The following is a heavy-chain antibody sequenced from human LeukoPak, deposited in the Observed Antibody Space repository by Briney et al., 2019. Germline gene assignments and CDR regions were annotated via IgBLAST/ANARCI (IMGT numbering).Heavy chain of an antibody. D-gene: IGHD3-10*01. Sequence: GGSLRLSCAASGFTFSSYSMNWVRQAPGKGLEWVGRSRDKGNSYTTAYAASVRGRFTISRDDSKNSVYLQMNNLKIEDTAVYYCTRLGEAPRDFDYWGQGTLVTVSS. V-gene: IGHV3-72*01. J-gene: IGHJ4*02. CDR3: TRLGEAPRDFDY. CDR1: GFTFSSYS. CDR2: SRDKGNSYTT.